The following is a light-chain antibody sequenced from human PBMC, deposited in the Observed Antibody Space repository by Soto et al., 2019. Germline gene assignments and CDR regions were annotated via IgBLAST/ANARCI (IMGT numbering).Light chain of an antibody. CDR3: QQRGNGPPIT. J-gene: IGKJ5*01. CDR2: DAS. V-gene: IGKV3-11*01. Sequence: EIVLTQSPATLSLSPGERATLSGRASQGVWKSLAWYQQKPGQAPSLLIYDASDRATGIPGRFSGSGSGTDFTLTISTLDPEDFAVYYCQQRGNGPPITFGQGTRLEIK. CDR1: QGVWKS.